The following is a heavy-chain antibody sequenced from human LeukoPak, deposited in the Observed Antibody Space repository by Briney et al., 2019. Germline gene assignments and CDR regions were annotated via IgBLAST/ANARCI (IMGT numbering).Heavy chain of an antibody. Sequence: SGGSLRLSCAASAITFSNYAMTWVRQAPGKGLEWVSAISGSGGSTYYANSVKGRFTISRDNSKNTLYLQMNSLRADDTAVYYCAKCSRVDWLPIDYWGRGTLVTVSS. V-gene: IGHV3-23*01. D-gene: IGHD3-9*01. CDR2: ISGSGGST. CDR1: AITFSNYA. CDR3: AKCSRVDWLPIDY. J-gene: IGHJ4*02.